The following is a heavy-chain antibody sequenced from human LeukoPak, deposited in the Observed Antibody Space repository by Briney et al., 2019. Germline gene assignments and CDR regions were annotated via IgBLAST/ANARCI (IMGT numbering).Heavy chain of an antibody. CDR2: IWYDGSNK. CDR3: ARDGLDSTYYDILTGSVYYYYMDV. J-gene: IGHJ6*03. CDR1: GFTFSSYG. V-gene: IGHV3-33*01. Sequence: GGSLRLSCAASGFTFSSYGMHWVRQAPGKGLEWVAVIWYDGSNKYYADSVKGRFTISRDNSKNTLYLQMNSLRAEDTAVYYCARDGLDSTYYDILTGSVYYYYMDVWGKGTTVTVSS. D-gene: IGHD3-9*01.